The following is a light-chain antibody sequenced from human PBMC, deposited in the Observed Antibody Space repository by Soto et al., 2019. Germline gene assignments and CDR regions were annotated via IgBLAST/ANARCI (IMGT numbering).Light chain of an antibody. J-gene: IGLJ1*01. CDR1: SSDVGSYDL. V-gene: IGLV2-23*02. CDR3: CSYAGSTTYV. CDR2: DVS. Sequence: QSALTQPASVSGSPRQSITISCTGTSSDVGSYDLASWYQQHPGKAPKLIIYDVSKRPSGVSSRFSGSKSGNTASLTISGLQAEDEADYYCCSYAGSTTYVFGTGTKLTVL.